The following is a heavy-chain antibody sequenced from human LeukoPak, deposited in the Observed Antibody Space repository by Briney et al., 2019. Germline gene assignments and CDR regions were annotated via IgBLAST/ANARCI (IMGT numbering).Heavy chain of an antibody. CDR3: ARHSLPFGPPTGQYYFDY. V-gene: IGHV4-59*01. D-gene: IGHD3-9*01. CDR2: IYYSGST. J-gene: IGHJ4*02. Sequence: PSETLSLTSTVSGGSISSYYWSWIRQPPGKGLEWIGYIYYSGSTNYNPSLKSRVTISVDTSKNQFSLKLSSVTAADTAVYYCARHSLPFGPPTGQYYFDYWGQGTLVTVSS. CDR1: GGSISSYY.